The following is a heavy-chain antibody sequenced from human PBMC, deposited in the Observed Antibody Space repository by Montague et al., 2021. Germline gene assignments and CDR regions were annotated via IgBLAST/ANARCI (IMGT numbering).Heavy chain of an antibody. CDR1: GFSLNTRAVG. D-gene: IGHD6-19*01. V-gene: IGHV2-5*01. J-gene: IGHJ4*02. Sequence: PALVKPTQTLTLTCNFSGFSLNTRAVGVGWIRQPPGKALEWLALIYWNDDKRYSPSLKSRLTITRDTSKNQVVLTMTNADPVDTATYYCARHNSGRYSDFDXWSQGTLVTVSS. CDR3: ARHNSGRYSDFDX. CDR2: IYWNDDK.